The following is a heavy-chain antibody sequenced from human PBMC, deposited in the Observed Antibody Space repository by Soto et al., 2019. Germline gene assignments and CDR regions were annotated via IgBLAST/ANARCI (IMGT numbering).Heavy chain of an antibody. J-gene: IGHJ6*02. V-gene: IGHV6-1*01. D-gene: IGHD6-6*01. CDR3: ARIHSSSSSDMDV. CDR2: TYYRSKWYY. CDR1: GDSVSSNSAA. Sequence: SQTLSLTCAISGDSVSSNSAAWNWIRQSPSRGLEWLGRTYYRSKWYYGYAVSVKSRITIKPGTSKNQLSLQLNSVTPEDTAVYYCARIHSSSSSDMDVWGQGTTVTVSS.